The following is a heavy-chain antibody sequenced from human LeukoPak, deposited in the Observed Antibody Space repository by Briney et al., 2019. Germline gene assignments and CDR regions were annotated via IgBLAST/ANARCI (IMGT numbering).Heavy chain of an antibody. D-gene: IGHD6-13*01. CDR3: ARQEAAADAFDI. Sequence: SETLSLTCTVSGGSISSYYWSWIRQPPGKGLEWIGYIYYSGSTNYNPSLKSRVTISVDTSKNQFFLKLSSVTAADTAVYYCARQEAAADAFDIWGQGTMVTVSS. CDR1: GGSISSYY. J-gene: IGHJ3*02. CDR2: IYYSGST. V-gene: IGHV4-59*08.